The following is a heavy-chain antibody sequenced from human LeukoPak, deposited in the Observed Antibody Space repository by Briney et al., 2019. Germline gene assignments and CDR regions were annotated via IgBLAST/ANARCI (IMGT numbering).Heavy chain of an antibody. CDR1: GYTFTSYG. D-gene: IGHD6-19*01. CDR3: ARDRPYSSGWYGSWFDP. V-gene: IGHV1-18*01. Sequence: ASVKVSCKASGYTFTSYGISWVRQAPGQGLEWMGWISAYNGNTNYAQKLQGRVTMTTDTSTSTAYMELRSLRSDDTAVYYCARDRPYSSGWYGSWFDPWGQGTLVTVSS. J-gene: IGHJ5*02. CDR2: ISAYNGNT.